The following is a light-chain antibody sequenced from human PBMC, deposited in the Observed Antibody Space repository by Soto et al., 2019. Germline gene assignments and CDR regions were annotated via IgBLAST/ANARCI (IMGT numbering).Light chain of an antibody. CDR2: DAT. Sequence: VLTQSPATLSLSPGERATLFCKASQSVGIYMGWFQQKPGQAPRVLIYDATNSAGGGPARFSGSGSGTAFTLTISSLEAEDSAVYYCQQRDIWPPLTFGGGTKLEIK. V-gene: IGKV3-11*01. CDR1: QSVGIY. J-gene: IGKJ4*01. CDR3: QQRDIWPPLT.